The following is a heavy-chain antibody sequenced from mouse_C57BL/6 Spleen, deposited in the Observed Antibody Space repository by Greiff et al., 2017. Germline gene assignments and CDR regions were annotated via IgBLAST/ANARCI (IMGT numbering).Heavy chain of an antibody. Sequence: QVQLKQPGAELVKPGASVKLSCKASGYTFTSYWMHWVKQRPGQGLEWIGMIHPNSGSTNYNEKFKSKATLTVDKSSSTAYMQLSSLTSEDSAVYYCARGEYYYGSFWGQGTLVTVSA. CDR1: GYTFTSYW. D-gene: IGHD1-1*01. CDR2: IHPNSGST. J-gene: IGHJ3*01. CDR3: ARGEYYYGSF. V-gene: IGHV1-64*01.